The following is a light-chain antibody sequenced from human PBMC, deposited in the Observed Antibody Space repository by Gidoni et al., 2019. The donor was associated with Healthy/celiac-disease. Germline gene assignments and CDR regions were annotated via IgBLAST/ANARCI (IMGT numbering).Light chain of an antibody. CDR3: QQYGSSPRT. Sequence: ELVLTQSPGTLSLSPGERATLSCRASQSVSSSYLAWYQQKPGQAPRLLIYGASSRATGIPDRCSGRGYGTDFTLTISRLEPEDFAVYYCQQYGSSPRTFGQGTKVEIK. J-gene: IGKJ1*01. CDR1: QSVSSSY. CDR2: GAS. V-gene: IGKV3-20*01.